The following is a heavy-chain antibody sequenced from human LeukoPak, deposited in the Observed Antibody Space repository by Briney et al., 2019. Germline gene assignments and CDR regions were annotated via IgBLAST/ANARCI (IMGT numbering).Heavy chain of an antibody. J-gene: IGHJ6*03. CDR3: AREGTMVRGVVNYYYMDV. CDR1: GYTFTSYG. D-gene: IGHD3-10*01. Sequence: ASVKVSCKASGYTFTSYGISWVRQAPGQGLEWVGWISAYNGNTNYAQKLQGRVTMTTDTSTSTAYMELRSLRSDDTAVYYCAREGTMVRGVVNYYYMDVWGKGTTVTVSS. V-gene: IGHV1-18*01. CDR2: ISAYNGNT.